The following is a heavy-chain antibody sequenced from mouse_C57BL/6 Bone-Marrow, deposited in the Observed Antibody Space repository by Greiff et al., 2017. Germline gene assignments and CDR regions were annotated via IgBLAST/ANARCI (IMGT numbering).Heavy chain of an antibody. CDR3: ARVGTTDY. CDR1: GYSITSGYY. CDR2: ISYDGSN. V-gene: IGHV3-6*01. D-gene: IGHD2-3*01. J-gene: IGHJ2*01. Sequence: EVQVVESGPGLVKPSQSLSLTCSVTGYSITSGYYWNWIRQFPGNKLEWMGYISYDGSNNYNPSLKNRISITRGTSKNQFFLKLNSVTTEDTATYYCARVGTTDYWGQGTTLTVSS.